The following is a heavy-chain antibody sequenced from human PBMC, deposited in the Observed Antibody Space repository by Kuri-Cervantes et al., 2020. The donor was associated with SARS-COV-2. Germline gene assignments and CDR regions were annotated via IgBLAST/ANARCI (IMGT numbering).Heavy chain of an antibody. D-gene: IGHD3-10*01. Sequence: SETLSLTCAVSGYSISSGYYWGWIRQPPGKGLEWIGSIYYSGSTYYNPSLKSRVTISVDTSKNQFSLKLSSVTAADTAVYYCARVQSQNYYGSGSPFDYWGQGTLVTVSS. CDR3: ARVQSQNYYGSGSPFDY. CDR2: IYYSGST. V-gene: IGHV4-38-2*01. CDR1: GYSISSGYY. J-gene: IGHJ4*02.